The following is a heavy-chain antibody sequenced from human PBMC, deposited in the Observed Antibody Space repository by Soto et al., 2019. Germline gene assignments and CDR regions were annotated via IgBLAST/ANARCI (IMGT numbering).Heavy chain of an antibody. CDR3: ARPLSPGGGYDAFDI. V-gene: IGHV5-51*01. D-gene: IGHD2-15*01. CDR2: IYPGDSDT. J-gene: IGHJ3*02. Sequence: GESLKISCKGSGYSFTSYWIGWVRQLPGKGLECMGIIYPGDSDTRYSPSLQGQVTISADKSISTAYLQWSSLKASDTAMYYCARPLSPGGGYDAFDIWGQGTMVTVSS. CDR1: GYSFTSYW.